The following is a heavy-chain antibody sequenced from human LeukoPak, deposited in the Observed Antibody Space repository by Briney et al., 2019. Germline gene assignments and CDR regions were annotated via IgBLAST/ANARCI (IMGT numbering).Heavy chain of an antibody. CDR1: GGSISSSSYY. D-gene: IGHD2-2*01. V-gene: IGHV4-39*07. CDR3: ARDKRDIVVVPADQADAFDI. CDR2: IYYSGST. J-gene: IGHJ3*02. Sequence: SGTLSLTCTVSGGSISSSSYYWGWIRQPPGKGLEWIGSIYYSGSTYYNPSLKSRVTISVDTSKNQFSLKLSSVTAADTAVYYCARDKRDIVVVPADQADAFDIWGQGTMVTVSS.